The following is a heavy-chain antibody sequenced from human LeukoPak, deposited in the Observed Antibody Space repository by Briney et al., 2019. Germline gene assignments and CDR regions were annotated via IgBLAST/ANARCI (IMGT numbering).Heavy chain of an antibody. V-gene: IGHV3-7*01. D-gene: IGHD2-8*01. Sequence: PGGSLRLSCAASGFTFSSYWMSWVRQAPGKGLEWVANIKQDGSEKYYVDSVKGRFTISRDNAKNSLYLQMNSLRAEDTAVYYCARGDWDSLTVYYFDYWGQGTLVTVSS. CDR2: IKQDGSEK. CDR3: ARGDWDSLTVYYFDY. J-gene: IGHJ4*02. CDR1: GFTFSSYW.